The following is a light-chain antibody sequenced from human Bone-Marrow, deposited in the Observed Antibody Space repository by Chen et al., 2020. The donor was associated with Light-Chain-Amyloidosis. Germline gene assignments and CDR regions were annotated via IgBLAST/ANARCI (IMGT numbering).Light chain of an antibody. Sequence: NFMLTQPHSVSESPGKTVITSCTRSSGSIATNYVQWYQQRPGSSPTTVIYEDDRRPSGVPDRFSGSIDRSSNSASLTISGLKTEGEADYYCQSYQGSSQGVFGGGTKLTVL. CDR3: QSYQGSSQGV. V-gene: IGLV6-57*01. CDR2: EDD. CDR1: SGSIATNY. J-gene: IGLJ3*02.